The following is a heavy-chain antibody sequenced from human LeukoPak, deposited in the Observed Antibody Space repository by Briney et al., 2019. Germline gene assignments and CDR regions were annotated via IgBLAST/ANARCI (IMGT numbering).Heavy chain of an antibody. CDR1: GGSISSGGYY. CDR3: ARDRERANENWFDP. D-gene: IGHD1-1*01. V-gene: IGHV4-31*03. J-gene: IGHJ5*02. Sequence: SETLSLTCTVSGGSISSGGYYWSWIRQHPGKGLEWIGYIYYSGSTYYNPSLKSRVTISVDTSKNQFSLKLSSVTAADTAVYCCARDRERANENWFDPWGQGTLVIVSS. CDR2: IYYSGST.